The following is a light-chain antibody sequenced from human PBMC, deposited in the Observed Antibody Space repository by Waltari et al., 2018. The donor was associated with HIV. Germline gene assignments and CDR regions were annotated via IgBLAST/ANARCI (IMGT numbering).Light chain of an antibody. Sequence: SALTQPASVSGSPGQSLTIPCTGTTSDFDLHHFHSWYHQHPGRAPQLIIFGVNSRPSGISSRFSASKSGDTASLTISGLQSGDEADYYCTTYTATDSLLIGSGTKLTVL. CDR1: TSDFDLHHF. CDR2: GVN. J-gene: IGLJ2*01. V-gene: IGLV2-14*01. CDR3: TTYTATDSLL.